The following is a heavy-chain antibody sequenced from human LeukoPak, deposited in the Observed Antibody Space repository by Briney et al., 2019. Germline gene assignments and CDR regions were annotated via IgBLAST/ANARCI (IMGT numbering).Heavy chain of an antibody. CDR1: GLTFSNYW. CDR2: INWNGGST. CDR3: ARTRYSGSYGGADY. V-gene: IGHV3-20*01. J-gene: IGHJ4*02. D-gene: IGHD1-26*01. Sequence: GGSLRLSCAASGLTFSNYWMQWVRQAPGKGLEWVSGINWNGGSTGYADSVKGRFTISRDNAKNSLDLQMNSLRVEDTALYHCARTRYSGSYGGADYWGQGTLVTVSS.